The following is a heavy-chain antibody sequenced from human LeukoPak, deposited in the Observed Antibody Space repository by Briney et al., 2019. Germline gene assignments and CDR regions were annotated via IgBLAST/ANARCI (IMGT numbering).Heavy chain of an antibody. J-gene: IGHJ4*02. D-gene: IGHD3-16*01. CDR1: GGTFSSYA. CDR3: ARQAFGGVSDY. V-gene: IGHV1-69*04. CDR2: IIPILGIA. Sequence: VATVNVSCKASGGTFSSYAISWVRQAPGQGLEWMGRIIPILGIANYAQKFQGRVTITADKSTSTAYMELSSLRSEDTAVYYCARQAFGGVSDYWGQGTLVTVSS.